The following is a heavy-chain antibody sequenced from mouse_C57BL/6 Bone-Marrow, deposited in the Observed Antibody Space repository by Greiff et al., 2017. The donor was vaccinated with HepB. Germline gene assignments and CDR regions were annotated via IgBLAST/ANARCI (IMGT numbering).Heavy chain of an antibody. Sequence: EVQLQQSGPGLVKPSQSLSLTCSVTGYSITSGYYWNWIRQFPGNKLEWMGYISYDGSNNYNPSLKNRISITRDTSKNQFFLKLNSVTTEDTATYYCARGGGSSPYYFDYWGQGTTLTVSS. D-gene: IGHD1-1*01. CDR1: GYSITSGYY. CDR3: ARGGGSSPYYFDY. V-gene: IGHV3-6*01. J-gene: IGHJ2*01. CDR2: ISYDGSN.